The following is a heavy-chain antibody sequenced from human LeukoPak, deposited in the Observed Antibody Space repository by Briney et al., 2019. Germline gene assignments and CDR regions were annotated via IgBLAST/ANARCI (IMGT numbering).Heavy chain of an antibody. CDR3: ASTVEMATAYYFDC. Sequence: SVKVSCKASGGTFSSYAISWVRQAPGQGLEWMGRIIPIFGIANYAQKFQGRVTITADKSTSTAYMELSSLRSEDTAVYYCASTVEMATAYYFDCWGQGTLVTVSS. CDR2: IIPIFGIA. J-gene: IGHJ4*02. CDR1: GGTFSSYA. V-gene: IGHV1-69*10. D-gene: IGHD5-24*01.